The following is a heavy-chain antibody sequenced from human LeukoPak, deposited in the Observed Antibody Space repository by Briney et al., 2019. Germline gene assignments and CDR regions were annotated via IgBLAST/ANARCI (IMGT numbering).Heavy chain of an antibody. Sequence: ASVKVSCKASRYTFTSYGISWVRQAPGQGLEWMGWISAYNGNTNYAQKLQGRVTMTTDTSTSTAYMELRSLRSDDTAVYYCARDDYGDESAEHFQHWGQGTLVTVSS. D-gene: IGHD4-17*01. CDR1: RYTFTSYG. CDR3: ARDDYGDESAEHFQH. V-gene: IGHV1-18*01. CDR2: ISAYNGNT. J-gene: IGHJ1*01.